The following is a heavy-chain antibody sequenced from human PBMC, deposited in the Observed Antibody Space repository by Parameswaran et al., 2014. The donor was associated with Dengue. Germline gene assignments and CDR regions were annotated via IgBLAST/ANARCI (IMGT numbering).Heavy chain of an antibody. CDR2: ISSSGSTI. Sequence: RWIRQPPGKGLEWVSYISSSGSTIYYADSVKGRFTISRDNAKNSLYLQMNSLRAEDTAVYYCARGLDHSWWNYYYGMDVWGQGTTVTVSS. D-gene: IGHD6-13*01. CDR3: ARGLDHSWWNYYYGMDV. V-gene: IGHV3-11*01. J-gene: IGHJ6*02.